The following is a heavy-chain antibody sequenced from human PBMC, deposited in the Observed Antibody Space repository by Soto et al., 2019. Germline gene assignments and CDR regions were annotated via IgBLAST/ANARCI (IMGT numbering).Heavy chain of an antibody. CDR2: INHSGST. CDR1: GGSFSGYY. Sequence: SETLSLTCAVYGGSFSGYYWSWIRQPPGKGLEWIGEINHSGSTNYNPSLKSRVTISVDTSKNQFSLKLSSVTAADTAVYYCARGLSSPHCSSTSCFSVILGGRVSHYYYYGMDVWGQGTTVTVSS. V-gene: IGHV4-34*01. D-gene: IGHD2-2*01. J-gene: IGHJ6*02. CDR3: ARGLSSPHCSSTSCFSVILGGRVSHYYYYGMDV.